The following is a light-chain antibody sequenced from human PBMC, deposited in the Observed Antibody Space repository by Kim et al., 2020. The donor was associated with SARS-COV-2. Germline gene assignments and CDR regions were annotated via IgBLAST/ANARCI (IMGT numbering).Light chain of an antibody. CDR1: RIGSKG. CDR2: YDA. Sequence: APGMSASSTCGGNRIGSKGVHWYQQKPGQAPVLVIYYDADRPSGIPERFSGSNSGNTATLTISRVEDGDEADYYCQVWDTNSDHWVFGGGTQLTVL. V-gene: IGLV3-21*04. CDR3: QVWDTNSDHWV. J-gene: IGLJ3*02.